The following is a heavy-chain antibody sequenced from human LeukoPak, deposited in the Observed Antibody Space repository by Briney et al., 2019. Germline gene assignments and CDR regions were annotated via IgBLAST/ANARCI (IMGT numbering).Heavy chain of an antibody. Sequence: SETLSLTCTVSGDSISSYYWSWIRQPAGKGLEWIGRIYTSGSTNYNPSLKSRVTISFDTSKNQFSLKLSSVTAADTAVYYCARVDGSCSGGSCPNGNWFDPWGQGTLVTVSS. J-gene: IGHJ5*02. CDR3: ARVDGSCSGGSCPNGNWFDP. V-gene: IGHV4-4*07. CDR1: GDSISSYY. D-gene: IGHD2-15*01. CDR2: IYTSGST.